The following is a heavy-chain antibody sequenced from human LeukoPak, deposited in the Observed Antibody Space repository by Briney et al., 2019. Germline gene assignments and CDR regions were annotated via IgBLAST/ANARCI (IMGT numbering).Heavy chain of an antibody. J-gene: IGHJ4*02. CDR1: GYTFTSYA. CDR3: ARAWWTTVMGFSPDFDY. CDR2: INAGNGNT. D-gene: IGHD4-11*01. V-gene: IGHV1-3*01. Sequence: ASVKVSCKASGYTFTSYAMHWVRQAPGQRLEWMGWINAGNGNTKYSQKFQGRVTITRDTSASTAYMELRSLRSDDTAVYYCARAWWTTVMGFSPDFDYWGQGTLVTVSS.